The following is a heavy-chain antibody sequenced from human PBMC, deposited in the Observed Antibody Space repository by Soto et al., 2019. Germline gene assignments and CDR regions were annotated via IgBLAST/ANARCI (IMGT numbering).Heavy chain of an antibody. CDR2: IVGSGGPT. CDR3: ARDLRGGTHFDY. J-gene: IGHJ4*02. V-gene: IGHV3-23*01. D-gene: IGHD2-15*01. CDR1: GLTFNNDA. Sequence: GGSLRLSCAASGLTFNNDAMTWVRQAPGKGLEWVSGIVGSGGPTYYTDSVKGRFTISRDDSKNTVFLQMNSLRAEDTAVYYCARDLRGGTHFDYWGQGALVTVSS.